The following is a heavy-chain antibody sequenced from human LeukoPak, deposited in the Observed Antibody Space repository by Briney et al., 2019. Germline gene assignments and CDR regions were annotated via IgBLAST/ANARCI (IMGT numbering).Heavy chain of an antibody. V-gene: IGHV1-24*01. CDR2: FDPEDGET. J-gene: IGHJ5*02. CDR3: ARTITDYNWFDP. CDR1: GYTLTELS. Sequence: ASVKVSCKVSGYTLTELSMHWVRQAPGKGLEWMGGFDPEDGETIYAQKFQGRVTMTTDTSTSTAYMELRSLRSDDTAVYYCARTITDYNWFDPWGQGTLVTVSS. D-gene: IGHD1-20*01.